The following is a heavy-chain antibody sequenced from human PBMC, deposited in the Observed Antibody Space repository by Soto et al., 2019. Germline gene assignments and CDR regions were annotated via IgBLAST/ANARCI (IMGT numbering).Heavy chain of an antibody. D-gene: IGHD5-12*01. Sequence: GGSLRLSCAASGFTFSSYAMSLLRQDPGKELEWVSAISGRGCSTYYADSAKGRFSISRDNSKNRLYLQMNRLRAEDTAVYYCAKVLVAMYFCTRAERFPRSWFDPWGQGTQVTVSS. V-gene: IGHV3-23*01. CDR1: GFTFSSYA. J-gene: IGHJ5*02. CDR3: AKVLVAMYFCTRAERFPRSWFDP. CDR2: ISGRGCST.